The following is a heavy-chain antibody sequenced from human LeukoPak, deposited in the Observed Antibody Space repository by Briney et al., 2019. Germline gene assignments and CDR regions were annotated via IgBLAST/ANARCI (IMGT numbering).Heavy chain of an antibody. J-gene: IGHJ4*02. CDR2: IIPIFGTA. CDR1: GDTFSSYA. V-gene: IGHV1-69*05. Sequence: SVKVSCKASGDTFSSYAISWVRQAPGQGLEWMGGIIPIFGTANYAQKFQGRVTITTDESTSTAYMELSSLRSEETAVNYCARDGGYDSSGYPMDYWGQGTLVTVSS. D-gene: IGHD3-22*01. CDR3: ARDGGYDSSGYPMDY.